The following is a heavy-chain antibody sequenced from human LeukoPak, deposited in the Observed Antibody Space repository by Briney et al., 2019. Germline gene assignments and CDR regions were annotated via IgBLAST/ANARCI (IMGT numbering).Heavy chain of an antibody. CDR1: GYTFTSYY. J-gene: IGHJ5*02. CDR3: ARGYGIQLWLPGFDP. CDR2: INPSGGST. Sequence: ASVKVSCKASGYTFTSYYMHWLRQAPGQGLEWMGIINPSGGSTSYAQKFQGRVTMTRDTSTSTVYMELSSLRSEDTAVYYCARGYGIQLWLPGFDPWGQGTLVTVSS. D-gene: IGHD5-18*01. V-gene: IGHV1-46*01.